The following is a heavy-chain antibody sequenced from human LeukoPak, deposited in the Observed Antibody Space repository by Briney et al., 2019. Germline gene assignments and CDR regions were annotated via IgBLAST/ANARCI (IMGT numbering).Heavy chain of an antibody. CDR2: MNPNSGNT. J-gene: IGHJ4*02. D-gene: IGHD6-13*01. CDR3: ARGGYSRLDIFDY. V-gene: IGHV1-8*01. CDR1: GYTFTSYD. Sequence: ASVKLSCKASGYTFTSYDINWVRQATGQGLEWMGWMNPNSGNTGYAQKFQGRVTMTRNTSISTAYMELSSLRSEGTAVYYWARGGYSRLDIFDYWGQGNLVTVSS.